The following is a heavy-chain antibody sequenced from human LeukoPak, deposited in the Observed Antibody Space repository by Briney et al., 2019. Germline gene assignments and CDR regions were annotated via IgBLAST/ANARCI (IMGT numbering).Heavy chain of an antibody. J-gene: IGHJ5*02. CDR3: TKHNWFDP. V-gene: IGHV3-20*04. CDR2: INWNGGST. CDR1: GFTVSSNY. Sequence: GGSLRLSCAASGFTVSSNYMSWVRQAPGKGLEWVSGINWNGGSTGYADSVKGRFTISRDNAKNSLYLQMNSLRAEDTALYYCTKHNWFDPWGQGTLVTVSS.